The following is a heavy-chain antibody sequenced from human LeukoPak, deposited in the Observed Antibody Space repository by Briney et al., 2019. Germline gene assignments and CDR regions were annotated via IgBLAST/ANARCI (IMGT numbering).Heavy chain of an antibody. CDR1: GYTFTGYY. CDR3: ARGKVLWFGELRNNWFDP. CDR2: INPNSGGT. J-gene: IGHJ5*02. Sequence: GASVKVSCKASGYTFTGYYMHWVRQAPGQGLEWMGWINPNSGGTNYAQKFQGRVTMTRDTSISTAYMELSRLRSDDTAVYYCARGKVLWFGELRNNWFDPWGQGTLVTVTS. D-gene: IGHD3-10*01. V-gene: IGHV1-2*02.